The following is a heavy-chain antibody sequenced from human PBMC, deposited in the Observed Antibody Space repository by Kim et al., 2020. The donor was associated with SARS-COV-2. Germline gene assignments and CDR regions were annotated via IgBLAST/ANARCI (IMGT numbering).Heavy chain of an antibody. V-gene: IGHV7-4-1*02. D-gene: IGHD2-2*01. J-gene: IGHJ3*02. Sequence: ASVKVSCKASGYTFTSHAMNWVRHAPGQGLEWMGWINTNTGNPTYAQGFTGRFVFSLDTSVSTAYLQISSLKAEDTAVYYCASSTVQLEGAFDIWGQGTMVTVSS. CDR1: GYTFTSHA. CDR2: INTNTGNP. CDR3: ASSTVQLEGAFDI.